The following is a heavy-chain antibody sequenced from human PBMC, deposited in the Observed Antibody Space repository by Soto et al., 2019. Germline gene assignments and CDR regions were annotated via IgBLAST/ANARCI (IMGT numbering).Heavy chain of an antibody. J-gene: IGHJ5*02. CDR1: GGSITDYS. Sequence: SETLSLTCTVSGGSITDYSWVWIRQPAGKGLEWIGRIFSSGSTNYNPSLKGRFTMSLDTSKNQFSLKLNSATATDTAVYFCARDQGVVVTADNWFGPWGQGILVTVSS. V-gene: IGHV4-4*07. CDR3: ARDQGVVVTADNWFGP. D-gene: IGHD2-21*02. CDR2: IFSSGST.